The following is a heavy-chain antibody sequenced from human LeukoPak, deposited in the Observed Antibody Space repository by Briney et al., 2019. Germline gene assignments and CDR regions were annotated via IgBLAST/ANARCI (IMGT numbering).Heavy chain of an antibody. D-gene: IGHD3-9*01. Sequence: SETLSLTCAVYGGSFSGYYWSWIRQPPGKGLEWIGEINHSGSTNYNPSLKSRVTISVDTSKNQFSLKLSSVTAADTAVYYCARAIDELYYNILTGYYTGWYFDLWGRGTLVTVSS. CDR2: INHSGST. CDR3: ARAIDELYYNILTGYYTGWYFDL. J-gene: IGHJ2*01. V-gene: IGHV4-34*01. CDR1: GGSFSGYY.